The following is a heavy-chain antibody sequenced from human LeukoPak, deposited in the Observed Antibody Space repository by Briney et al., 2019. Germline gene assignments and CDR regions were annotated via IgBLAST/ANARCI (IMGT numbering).Heavy chain of an antibody. J-gene: IGHJ4*02. Sequence: PSQTLSLTCTVSGGSISSGDYYWSWIRQPPGKGLEWIGYIYYSGSTYYNPSLKSRVTISVDTSKNQFSLKLSSVTAADTAVYYWARGRITMITYFDYWGQGTLVTVSS. CDR2: IYYSGST. CDR3: ARGRITMITYFDY. D-gene: IGHD3-22*01. CDR1: GGSISSGDYY. V-gene: IGHV4-30-4*01.